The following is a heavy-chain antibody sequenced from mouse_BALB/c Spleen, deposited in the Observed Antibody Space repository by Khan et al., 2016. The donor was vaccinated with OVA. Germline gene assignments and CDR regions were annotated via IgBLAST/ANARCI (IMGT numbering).Heavy chain of an antibody. V-gene: IGHV5-4*02. CDR1: GFTFGDYY. D-gene: IGHD2-14*01. CDR2: IRDGGRYT. J-gene: IGHJ3*01. Sequence: EVELVESGGGLVKPGGSLKLSCAASGFTFGDYYMYWVRQTPEKRLEWVATIRDGGRYTYYPDSVKGRFTISRDNAKNNLYLQMSSLKSEDTAMYYCAREWGLYRYAWFAYWGQGTLVTVSA. CDR3: AREWGLYRYAWFAY.